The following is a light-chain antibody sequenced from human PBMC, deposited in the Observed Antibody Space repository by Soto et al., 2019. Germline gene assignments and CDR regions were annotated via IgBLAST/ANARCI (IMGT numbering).Light chain of an antibody. Sequence: DIQLTQSPSFLSASVGDRVTITCRASQGISSYLAWYQQKPGKAPKHLIDVASTLQSGVPSRFSGSASRTEFTLTISSLQPEDFATYYCQQLNSYPLTFGGGTKVDIK. J-gene: IGKJ4*01. V-gene: IGKV1-9*01. CDR3: QQLNSYPLT. CDR2: VAS. CDR1: QGISSY.